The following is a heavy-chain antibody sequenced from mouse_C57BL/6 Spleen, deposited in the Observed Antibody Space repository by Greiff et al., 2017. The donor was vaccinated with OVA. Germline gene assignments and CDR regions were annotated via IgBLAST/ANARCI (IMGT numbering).Heavy chain of an antibody. CDR2: IDPSDSET. V-gene: IGHV1-52*01. CDR1: GYTFTSYW. J-gene: IGHJ3*01. Sequence: VQLQQPGAELVRPGSSVKLSCKASGYTFTSYWMHWVKQRPIQGLEWIGNIDPSDSETHYNQKFKDKATLTVDKSSSTAYMQLSSLTSEDSAVYYCARWSYDYAAYWGQGTLVTVSA. D-gene: IGHD2-4*01. CDR3: ARWSYDYAAY.